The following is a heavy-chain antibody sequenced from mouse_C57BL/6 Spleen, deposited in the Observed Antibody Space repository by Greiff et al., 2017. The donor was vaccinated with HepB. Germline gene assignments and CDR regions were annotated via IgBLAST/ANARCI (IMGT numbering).Heavy chain of an antibody. V-gene: IGHV1-50*01. J-gene: IGHJ3*01. Sequence: QVQLQQSGAELVKPGASVKLSCKASGYTFTSYWMQWVKQRPGQGLEWIGEIDPSDSYTNYNQKFKGKATLTVDTSSSTAYMQLSSLTSEGSAVYYCAQIYYDYDGFAYWGQGTLVTVSA. CDR3: AQIYYDYDGFAY. CDR1: GYTFTSYW. D-gene: IGHD2-4*01. CDR2: IDPSDSYT.